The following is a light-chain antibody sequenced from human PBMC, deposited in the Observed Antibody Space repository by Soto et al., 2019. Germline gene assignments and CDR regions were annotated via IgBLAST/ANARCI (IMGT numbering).Light chain of an antibody. V-gene: IGKV1-39*01. CDR3: QQGNSFPIT. J-gene: IGKJ5*01. CDR2: AAS. CDR1: QSVSSY. Sequence: IQMSLSLHSLSASVGDRPTITFRASQSVSSYLDWYQQKPGKAPKLLIYAASSLQSGVPSRFSGSGSGTDFTLTISSLQPEDFATYYCQQGNSFPITFGQGTRLDIK.